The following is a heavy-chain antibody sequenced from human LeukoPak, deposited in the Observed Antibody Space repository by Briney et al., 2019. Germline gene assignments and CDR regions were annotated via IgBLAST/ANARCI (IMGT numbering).Heavy chain of an antibody. D-gene: IGHD5-18*01. CDR1: GFTVSSNY. V-gene: IGHV3-66*01. Sequence: GGSLRLSCAASGFTVSSNYMSWVRQAPGKGLEWVSVIYSGGSTYYADSVKGRFTISRDNSRNTLYLQMNSLRAEDMAVYYCARDGRSYGFDYWGQGTLVTVSS. CDR2: IYSGGST. CDR3: ARDGRSYGFDY. J-gene: IGHJ4*02.